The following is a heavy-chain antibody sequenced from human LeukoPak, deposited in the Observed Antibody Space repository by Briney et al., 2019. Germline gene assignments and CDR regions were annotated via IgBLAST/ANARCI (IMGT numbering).Heavy chain of an antibody. CDR1: GGSISSSSYY. CDR3: ARDHMQLLMYYFDY. D-gene: IGHD6-6*01. V-gene: IGHV4-39*07. Sequence: PSETLSLTCTVSGGSISSSSYYWGWIRQPPGKGLEWIGSIYYSGSTYYNPSLKSRVTISVDTSKNQFSLKLSSVTAADTAVYYCARDHMQLLMYYFDYWGQGTLVTVSS. CDR2: IYYSGST. J-gene: IGHJ4*02.